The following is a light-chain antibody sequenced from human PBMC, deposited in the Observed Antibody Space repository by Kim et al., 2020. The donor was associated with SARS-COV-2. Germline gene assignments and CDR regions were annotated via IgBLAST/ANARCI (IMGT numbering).Light chain of an antibody. CDR3: QQRSDWIT. J-gene: IGKJ5*01. CDR1: QSVSSN. Sequence: SLSPGESATLSCRASQSVSSNLAWYQQKRGQAPRLLIYGASKRATGIPARFSGSGSGTDFTLTISSLETEDLGVYYCQQRSDWITFGQGTRLEIK. CDR2: GAS. V-gene: IGKV3-11*01.